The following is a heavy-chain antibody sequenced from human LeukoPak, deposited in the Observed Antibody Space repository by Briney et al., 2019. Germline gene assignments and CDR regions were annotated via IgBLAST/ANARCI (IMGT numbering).Heavy chain of an antibody. V-gene: IGHV4-31*03. D-gene: IGHD6-6*01. J-gene: IGHJ5*02. CDR1: GGSISSGGYY. Sequence: SETLSLTCTVSGGSISSGGYYWSWIRQHPGKGLEWIGYIYYSGSTYYNPSLKSRVTISVDTSKNQFSLKLSSVTAADTAVYYCARDSSSSRGVVYWFDPWGQGTLVTVSS. CDR2: IYYSGST. CDR3: ARDSSSSRGVVYWFDP.